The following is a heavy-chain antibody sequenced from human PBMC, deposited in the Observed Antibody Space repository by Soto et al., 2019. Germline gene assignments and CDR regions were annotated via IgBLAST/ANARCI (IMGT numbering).Heavy chain of an antibody. V-gene: IGHV3-21*01. Sequence: EVQLVESGGGLVKPGGSLRLSCAASGFTFSTYSMNWVRQAPGKGLEWVSSMRSSSSYIYYADSVKGRFTISGDNAKNSLYLQMNSLRAEDTAVYYCARVWEVRGVYYYGMDVWGHGTTVTVSS. CDR2: MRSSSSYI. J-gene: IGHJ6*02. CDR3: ARVWEVRGVYYYGMDV. CDR1: GFTFSTYS. D-gene: IGHD3-10*01.